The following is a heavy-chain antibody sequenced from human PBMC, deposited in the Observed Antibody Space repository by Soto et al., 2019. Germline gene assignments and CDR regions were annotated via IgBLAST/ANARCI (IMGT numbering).Heavy chain of an antibody. J-gene: IGHJ6*03. CDR3: AKGFSSSTRCLTYSYMDV. Sequence: EVQLVESGGGLVQPGRSLRLSCAASGFSFDEYAMHWVRQAPGKGLEWVSGVSWNSGTMGYGDSVRGRFAISRDNAKNSLYLQMNSLTTEDTALYYCAKGFSSSTRCLTYSYMDVWGKGTMVTVSS. D-gene: IGHD2-2*01. V-gene: IGHV3-9*01. CDR2: VSWNSGTM. CDR1: GFSFDEYA.